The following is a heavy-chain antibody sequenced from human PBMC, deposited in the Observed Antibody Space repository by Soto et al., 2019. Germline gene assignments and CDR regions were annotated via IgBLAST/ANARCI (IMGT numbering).Heavy chain of an antibody. J-gene: IGHJ6*02. V-gene: IGHV1-2*02. CDR3: AKGGAIVSAGTRVYLYNAMAV. CDR1: GYTFTGYY. Sequence: ASVKVSCKASGYTFTGYYVHWVRQAPGQGLEWMGWINRNSGDTYLAQRFQGRVTMNRDTSIGTAYMELRGLTSDDTAEYYCAKGGAIVSAGTRVYLYNAMAVWGQGTTVTVSS. CDR2: INRNSGDT. D-gene: IGHD1-26*01.